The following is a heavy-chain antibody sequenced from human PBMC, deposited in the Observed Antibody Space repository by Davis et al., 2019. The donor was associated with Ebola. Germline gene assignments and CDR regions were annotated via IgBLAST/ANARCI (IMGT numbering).Heavy chain of an antibody. CDR1: GGSFSGYY. Sequence: SETLSLTCAVYGGSFSGYYWSWIRQPPGKGLEWIGEINHSGSTNYNPSLKSRVTISVDTSKNQFSLKLSSVTAADTAVYYCARVLWFGELLYDFWFDPWGQGTLVTVSS. D-gene: IGHD3-10*01. CDR3: ARVLWFGELLYDFWFDP. J-gene: IGHJ5*02. V-gene: IGHV4-34*01. CDR2: INHSGST.